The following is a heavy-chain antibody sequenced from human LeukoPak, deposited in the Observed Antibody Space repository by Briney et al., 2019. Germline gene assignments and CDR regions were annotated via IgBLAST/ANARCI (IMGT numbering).Heavy chain of an antibody. V-gene: IGHV1-2*06. CDR1: GYTFTGYY. CDR2: INPNSGGT. D-gene: IGHD4-17*01. CDR3: ARVKMTTVITYHY. Sequence: ASVKVSCKASGYTFTGYYMHWVRQAPGQGLEWMGRINPNSGGTNYAQKFQGRVTMTRDTSISTAYMELSRLRSDDTAVYYCARVKMTTVITYHYWGQGTLVTVSS. J-gene: IGHJ4*02.